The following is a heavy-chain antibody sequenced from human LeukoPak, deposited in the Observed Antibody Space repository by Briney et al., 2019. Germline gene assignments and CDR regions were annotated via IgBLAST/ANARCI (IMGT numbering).Heavy chain of an antibody. CDR1: GFTFSSYA. CDR2: ISGSGGST. Sequence: GGSLRLSCAASGFTFSSYAMSWVRQAPGKGLEGVSAISGSGGSTYYADSVKGRFTISRDNSKNTLYLQMNSLRAEDTAVYYCAKGYYYGSGSYDYWGQGTLVTVSS. CDR3: AKGYYYGSGSYDY. V-gene: IGHV3-23*01. D-gene: IGHD3-10*01. J-gene: IGHJ4*02.